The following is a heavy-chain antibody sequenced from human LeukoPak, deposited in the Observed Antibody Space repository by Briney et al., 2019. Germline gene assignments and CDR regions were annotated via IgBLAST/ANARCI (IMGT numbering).Heavy chain of an antibody. D-gene: IGHD3-10*01. Sequence: PGRSLRLSCAASGFNFNSYAVHWVRQAPGKGLEWVAFISYDGSKTYHADSVKGRFTISRDTSKTTLYLQVNSLRAEDTAVYYCATELRILSWGVDAFDIWGQGTMVTVCS. J-gene: IGHJ3*02. CDR3: ATELRILSWGVDAFDI. CDR2: ISYDGSKT. CDR1: GFNFNSYA. V-gene: IGHV3-30*04.